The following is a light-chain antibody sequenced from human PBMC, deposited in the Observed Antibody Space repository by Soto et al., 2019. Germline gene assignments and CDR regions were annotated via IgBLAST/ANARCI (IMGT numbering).Light chain of an antibody. J-gene: IGLJ1*01. V-gene: IGLV1-47*01. CDR3: AAWDDSLSAPV. CDR1: SSNIGSNY. Sequence: QPELTQPPSASGTPGQRGTISCSRSSSNIGSNYVYWYQQLPGTAPKLLIYRNNQRPSGVPDRFSGSKSGTSASLAISGLRSEDEADYYCAAWDDSLSAPVFGTGTKVTVL. CDR2: RNN.